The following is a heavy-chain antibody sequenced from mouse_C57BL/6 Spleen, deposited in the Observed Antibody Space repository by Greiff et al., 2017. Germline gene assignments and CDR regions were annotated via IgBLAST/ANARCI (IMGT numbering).Heavy chain of an antibody. D-gene: IGHD2-4*01. J-gene: IGHJ2*01. V-gene: IGHV1-9*01. Sequence: QVQLQQSGAELMKPGASVKLSCKASGYTFTGYWIEWVKQRPGHGLEWIGEILPGSGCTNYNEKFKGKATFTVDTSSNTAYMQLSSLTSEDSAVXYGAKEGDYDDYWGQGTTRTVSS. CDR2: ILPGSGCT. CDR3: AKEGDYDDY. CDR1: GYTFTGYW.